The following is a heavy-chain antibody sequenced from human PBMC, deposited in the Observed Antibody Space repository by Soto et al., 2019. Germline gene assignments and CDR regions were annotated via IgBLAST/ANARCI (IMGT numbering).Heavy chain of an antibody. CDR3: AKVRTVTTKYYYYGMDV. CDR2: ISYDGSNA. J-gene: IGHJ6*02. Sequence: QVQLVESGGGVVQPGRSLRLSCAASGFTFSSYGMHWVRQAPGKGLEWVALISYDGSNAYYADSVKGRFTISRDDSKNTLYLQMNSLRAEDTGVYYCAKVRTVTTKYYYYGMDVWGQGTTVTVS. CDR1: GFTFSSYG. V-gene: IGHV3-30*18. D-gene: IGHD4-17*01.